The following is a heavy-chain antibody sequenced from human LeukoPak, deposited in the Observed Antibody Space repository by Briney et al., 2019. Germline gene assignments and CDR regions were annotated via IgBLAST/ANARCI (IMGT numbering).Heavy chain of an antibody. CDR1: GGSISSHY. CDR3: ARGLLPGGSYYRGFDI. J-gene: IGHJ3*02. V-gene: IGHV4-59*11. Sequence: SETLSLTCTVSGGSISSHYWTWIRQPPGKGLELIGFMYNSGSTNYNPSLKSRVTISLDTSKNQFSLKLSSVTAADAAIYYCARGLLPGGSYYRGFDIWGQGTMVTVSS. CDR2: MYNSGST. D-gene: IGHD1-26*01.